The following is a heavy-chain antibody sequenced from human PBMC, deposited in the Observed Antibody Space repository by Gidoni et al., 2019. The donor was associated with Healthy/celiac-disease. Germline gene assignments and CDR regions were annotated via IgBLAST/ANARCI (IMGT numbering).Heavy chain of an antibody. D-gene: IGHD5-18*01. Sequence: QVQLQQWGAGRLKPSETLALTCAVEGGSFSGYYWSWSRQPPGKGLEGIGEINHSGSTNYNPSLKSRVTISVDTSKYQFSLQLSSVTAADTAVYYCARGPLSFGYSYGYDYWGQGTLVTVSS. CDR2: INHSGST. CDR3: ARGPLSFGYSYGYDY. V-gene: IGHV4-34*01. J-gene: IGHJ4*02. CDR1: GGSFSGYY.